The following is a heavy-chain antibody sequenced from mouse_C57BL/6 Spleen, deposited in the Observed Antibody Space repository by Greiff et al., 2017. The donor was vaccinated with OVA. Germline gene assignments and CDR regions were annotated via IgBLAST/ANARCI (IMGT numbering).Heavy chain of an antibody. CDR3: ARGNYYGSSSFDD. CDR1: GYTFTDHT. Sequence: QVQLKESDAELVKPGASVKISCKVSGYTFTDHTIHWMKQRPEQGLEWIGYIYPRDGSTKYNEKFKGKAKLTADKSSSTAYMQLNSLTSEDSAVDFCARGNYYGSSSFDDWGQGTTLTVSS. CDR2: IYPRDGST. V-gene: IGHV1-78*01. J-gene: IGHJ2*01. D-gene: IGHD1-1*01.